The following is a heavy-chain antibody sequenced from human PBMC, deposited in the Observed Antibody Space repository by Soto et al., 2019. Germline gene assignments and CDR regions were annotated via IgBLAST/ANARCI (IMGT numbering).Heavy chain of an antibody. V-gene: IGHV3-33*01. Sequence: GGSLRLSCAASGFTFSSYGMHWVRQAPGKGLEWVAVIWYDGSNKYYADSVKGRFTISRDNSKNTLYLQMNSLRAEDTAVYYCARDYGDYRFDYWGQGTLVTVSS. CDR3: ARDYGDYRFDY. J-gene: IGHJ4*02. CDR1: GFTFSSYG. CDR2: IWYDGSNK. D-gene: IGHD4-17*01.